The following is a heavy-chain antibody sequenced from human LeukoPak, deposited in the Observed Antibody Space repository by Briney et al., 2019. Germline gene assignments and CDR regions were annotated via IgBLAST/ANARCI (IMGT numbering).Heavy chain of an antibody. CDR2: IYTGDSDT. D-gene: IGHD1-26*01. J-gene: IGHJ4*02. Sequence: GESLKISCKGSGYSFTSYWIGWVRQMPGKGLEWMGIIYTGDSDTRYSPSFQGQVTISADKSISTAYLQWSSLKASDTAMYYCARRRDLYSGGYYPFDYWGQGTLVTVSS. V-gene: IGHV5-51*01. CDR3: ARRRDLYSGGYYPFDY. CDR1: GYSFTSYW.